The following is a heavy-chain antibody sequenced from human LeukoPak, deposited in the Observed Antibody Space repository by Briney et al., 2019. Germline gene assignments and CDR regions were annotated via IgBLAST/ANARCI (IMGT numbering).Heavy chain of an antibody. CDR2: INSDGSST. V-gene: IGHV3-74*03. CDR3: ARDFGAGVYDFGY. Sequence: PGGSLRLSCAASGFTFSSYLMHWVRQAPGKGLVWVSRINSDGSSTKYADTAKGGVSISRDNAKNTLYLQMSSLRAEDTAVYYCARDFGAGVYDFGYWGQGTLVTVSS. D-gene: IGHD5/OR15-5a*01. J-gene: IGHJ4*02. CDR1: GFTFSSYL.